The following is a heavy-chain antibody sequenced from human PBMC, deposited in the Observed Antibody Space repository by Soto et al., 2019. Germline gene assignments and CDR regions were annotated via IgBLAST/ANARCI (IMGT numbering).Heavy chain of an antibody. CDR2: MNPGSGDT. CDR3: ARMETFGSLNWFDP. CDR1: GYSFTNHD. V-gene: IGHV1-8*01. Sequence: ASVEVSCKASGYSFTNHDVSWVRQATGQGLEWMGWMNPGSGDTGYAQKFQGRVTMTRDISIATAYMELSSLRSDDTAIYYCARMETFGSLNWFDPWGRGTLVTVS. D-gene: IGHD3-16*01. J-gene: IGHJ5*02.